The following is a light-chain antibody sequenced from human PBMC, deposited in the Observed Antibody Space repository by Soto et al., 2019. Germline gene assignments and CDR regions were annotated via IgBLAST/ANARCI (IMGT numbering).Light chain of an antibody. CDR3: HTWGTGIRV. CDR1: NSNIGGNY. V-gene: IGLV1-47*02. J-gene: IGLJ3*02. Sequence: QPVLTQPPSASGTPGQRVTISCSGSNSNIGGNYVYWYQQLPGTPPNLLIYTNNQRPSGVPDRFSGSKSGTSASLAISGLRSEDEADYYCHTWGTGIRVFGGGTKVTFL. CDR2: TNN.